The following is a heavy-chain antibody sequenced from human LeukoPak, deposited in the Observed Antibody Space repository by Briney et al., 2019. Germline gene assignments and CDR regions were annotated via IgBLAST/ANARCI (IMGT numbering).Heavy chain of an antibody. V-gene: IGHV1-18*04. D-gene: IGHD6-19*01. CDR2: ISAYNGNT. Sequence: GASVKVSCKASGYTFTSYGISWVRQAPGQGLEWMGWISAYNGNTNYAQKLQGRVTMTTDTSTSTAYMELRSLRFDDTAVYYCARAPYSSGWSNWFDPWGQGTLVTVSS. CDR3: ARAPYSSGWSNWFDP. CDR1: GYTFTSYG. J-gene: IGHJ5*02.